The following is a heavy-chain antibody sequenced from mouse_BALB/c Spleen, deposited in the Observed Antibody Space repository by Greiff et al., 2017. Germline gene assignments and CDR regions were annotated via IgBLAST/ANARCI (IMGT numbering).Heavy chain of an antibody. Sequence: EVQVVESGAELVKPGASVKLSCTASGFNIKDTYMHWVKQRPEQGLEWIGRIDPANGNTKYDPKFQGKATITADTSSNTAYLQLSSLTSEDTAVYYCARDGSWFAYWGQGTLVTVSA. D-gene: IGHD1-2*01. V-gene: IGHV14-3*02. J-gene: IGHJ3*01. CDR2: IDPANGNT. CDR1: GFNIKDTY. CDR3: ARDGSWFAY.